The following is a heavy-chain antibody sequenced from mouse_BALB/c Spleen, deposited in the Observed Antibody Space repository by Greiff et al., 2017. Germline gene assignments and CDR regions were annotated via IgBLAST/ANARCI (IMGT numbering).Heavy chain of an antibody. Sequence: VQLQQSGTVLARPGASVKMSCKASGYTFTSYWMHWVKQRPGQGLEWIGAIYPGNSDTSYNQKFKGKAKLTAVTSTSTAYMELSSLTNEDSAVYYCTRWDYGSSYDYWGQGTTLTVSS. J-gene: IGHJ2*01. CDR3: TRWDYGSSYDY. CDR2: IYPGNSDT. D-gene: IGHD1-1*01. CDR1: GYTFTSYW. V-gene: IGHV1-5*01.